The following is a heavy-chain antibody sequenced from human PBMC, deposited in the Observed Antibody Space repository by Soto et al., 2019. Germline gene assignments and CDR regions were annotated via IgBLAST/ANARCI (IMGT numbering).Heavy chain of an antibody. CDR3: AREGDYRTWFEP. D-gene: IGHD4-17*01. Sequence: SETLSLTCTVSGESIATGAFYWSWIRLQSGKGPEWIGSIFYAGDTYYNPSLKSRVEISLDGSQNQFSLNLRSVTAADTAVYYCAREGDYRTWFEPCGPGTLVTVSS. CDR1: GESIATGAFY. J-gene: IGHJ5*02. CDR2: IFYAGDT. V-gene: IGHV4-31*03.